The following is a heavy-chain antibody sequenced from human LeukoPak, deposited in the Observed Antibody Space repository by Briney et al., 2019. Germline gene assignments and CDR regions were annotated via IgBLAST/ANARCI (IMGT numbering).Heavy chain of an antibody. D-gene: IGHD3-10*01. Sequence: KPSETLSLTCTVSGGSISSGGYYWSWIRQHPGKGLEWIGYIYYSGSTYYNPSLKSRVTISVDTSKNQFSLKLSSVTAADTAVYYCASEPYHNDYYYYGMDVWGQGTTVTVSS. J-gene: IGHJ6*02. CDR2: IYYSGST. CDR3: ASEPYHNDYYYYGMDV. CDR1: GGSISSGGYY. V-gene: IGHV4-31*03.